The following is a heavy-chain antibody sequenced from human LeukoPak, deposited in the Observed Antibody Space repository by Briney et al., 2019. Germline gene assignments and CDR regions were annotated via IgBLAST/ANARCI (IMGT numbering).Heavy chain of an antibody. CDR2: ISSSGSSI. V-gene: IGHV3-48*04. Sequence: GGSLRLSCAASGFTFSSYSMNWDRQAPGKGLEWVSYISSSGSSISDADSVKGRFTISRDNAKNSLYLQMTSLRAEDTAIYYCARKIAAAGRHYFDYWGQGTLVTVSS. J-gene: IGHJ4*02. CDR3: ARKIAAAGRHYFDY. D-gene: IGHD6-13*01. CDR1: GFTFSSYS.